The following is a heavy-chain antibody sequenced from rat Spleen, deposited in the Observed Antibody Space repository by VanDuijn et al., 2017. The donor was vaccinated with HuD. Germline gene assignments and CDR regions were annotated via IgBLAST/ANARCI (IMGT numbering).Heavy chain of an antibody. CDR2: ISPSGTGT. CDR3: ARRHYGYTDYFDY. CDR1: GFTFSDYY. J-gene: IGHJ2*01. D-gene: IGHD1-9*01. Sequence: EVQLVESGGGLVQPGRSLKLSCAASGFTFSDYYMAWVRQAPKKGLEWVASISPSGTGTYYRDSVKGRFTVSRDNAKSTLYLQMDSLRSEDTATYYCARRHYGYTDYFDYWGQGVMVTVSS. V-gene: IGHV5-25*01.